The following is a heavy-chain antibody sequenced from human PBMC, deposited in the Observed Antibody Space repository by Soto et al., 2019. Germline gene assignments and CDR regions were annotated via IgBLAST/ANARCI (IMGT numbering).Heavy chain of an antibody. CDR1: GFSLSNARMG. J-gene: IGHJ4*02. Sequence: QVTLKESGPVLVKPTETLTLTCTVSGFSLSNARMGVSWIRQPPGKALEWLAHIFSNDENSYSTSLKSRLTISKDTSKSQVVLTMTNMDPVDKATYYCARIDIAARRPRLDYWGQGTLVTVSS. CDR2: IFSNDEN. V-gene: IGHV2-26*01. D-gene: IGHD6-13*01. CDR3: ARIDIAARRPRLDY.